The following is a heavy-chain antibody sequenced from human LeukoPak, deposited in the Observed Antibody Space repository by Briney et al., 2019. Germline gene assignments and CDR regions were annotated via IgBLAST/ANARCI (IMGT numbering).Heavy chain of an antibody. D-gene: IGHD1-26*01. J-gene: IGHJ5*02. CDR2: IYSSGTT. CDR1: GFTVSSNY. V-gene: IGHV3-53*05. CDR3: ARDLIVGATHWFDP. Sequence: GGSLRLSCAASGFTVSSNYMSWVRQAPGRGLEWVSGIYSSGTTKYAESVKGRFTISRDNSRNTLYLQMNSLSAEDTAVYYCARDLIVGATHWFDPWGQGTLVTVSS.